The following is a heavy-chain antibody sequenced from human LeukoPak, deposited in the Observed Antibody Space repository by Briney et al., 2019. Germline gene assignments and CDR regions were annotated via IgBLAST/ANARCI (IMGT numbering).Heavy chain of an antibody. J-gene: IGHJ4*02. D-gene: IGHD6-25*01. V-gene: IGHV4-59*08. CDR3: AGAAAGYYFDN. Sequence: SETLSLTCTVSGGSISSYYWSWIRQPPGKGQEWIGYIYYSGSTNYNPSLKSRVTISVDTSQNQFSLKLSSVTAADTPLYYSAGAAAGYYFDNWGQETLITVSS. CDR1: GGSISSYY. CDR2: IYYSGST.